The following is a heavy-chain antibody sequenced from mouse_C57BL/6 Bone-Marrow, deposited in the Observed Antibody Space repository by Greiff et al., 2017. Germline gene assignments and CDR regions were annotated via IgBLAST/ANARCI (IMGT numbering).Heavy chain of an antibody. CDR3: ARGDFITTVVATRRFAY. CDR2: IDPSDSYT. Sequence: VQLQQPGAELVKPGASVKLSCKASGYTFTSYWMQWVKQRPGQGLEWIGEIDPSDSYTNYNQKFKGKATLTVDTSSSTAYMQLSSLTSEDSAVYYCARGDFITTVVATRRFAYWGQGTLVTVSA. CDR1: GYTFTSYW. J-gene: IGHJ3*01. D-gene: IGHD1-1*01. V-gene: IGHV1-50*01.